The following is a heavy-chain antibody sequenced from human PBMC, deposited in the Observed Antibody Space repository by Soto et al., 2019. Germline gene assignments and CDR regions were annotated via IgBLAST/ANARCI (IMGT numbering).Heavy chain of an antibody. CDR3: ARLLWSRGDWFDP. CDR1: GGSISSYY. Sequence: PSETLSLTCTVSGGSISSYYWSWIRQPPGKGLEWIGYIYYSGSTNYNPSLKSRVTISVDTSKNQFSLKLSSVTAADTAVSYCARLLWSRGDWFDPWGQGTQVTVSS. V-gene: IGHV4-59*08. D-gene: IGHD3-10*01. J-gene: IGHJ5*02. CDR2: IYYSGST.